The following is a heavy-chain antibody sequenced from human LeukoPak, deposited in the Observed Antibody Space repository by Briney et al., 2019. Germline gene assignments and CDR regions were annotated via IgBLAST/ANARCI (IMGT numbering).Heavy chain of an antibody. CDR1: GFTFSSYS. V-gene: IGHV3-48*01. Sequence: GGSLRLSCAASGFTFSSYSMNWVRQAPGKGLEWVSYISSSSSTIYYADSVKGRFTISRDNAKNSLYLQMNSLRAEDTAVYYCARDLGTTVTTYLDYWGQGTLVTVSS. CDR3: ARDLGTTVTTYLDY. J-gene: IGHJ4*02. D-gene: IGHD4-17*01. CDR2: ISSSSSTI.